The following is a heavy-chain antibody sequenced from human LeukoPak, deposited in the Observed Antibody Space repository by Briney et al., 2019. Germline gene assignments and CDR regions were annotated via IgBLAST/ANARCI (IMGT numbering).Heavy chain of an antibody. J-gene: IGHJ4*02. CDR3: ARSTPKQWLYDY. CDR2: INPSGGST. Sequence: ASVKVSCKASGYTFTSYYMHWVRQAPGQGLEWMGMINPSGGSTSYAQKFQGRVTMTRDTSTSTVYMELSSLRSEDTAVYYCARSTPKQWLYDYWGQGTLVTVSS. V-gene: IGHV1-46*01. D-gene: IGHD6-19*01. CDR1: GYTFTSYY.